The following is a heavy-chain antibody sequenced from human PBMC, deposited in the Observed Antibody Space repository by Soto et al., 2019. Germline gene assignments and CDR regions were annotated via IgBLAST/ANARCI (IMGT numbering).Heavy chain of an antibody. J-gene: IGHJ4*02. V-gene: IGHV1-3*05. CDR2: INAGNGNT. D-gene: IGHD2-21*02. CDR1: EYTFTGYA. Sequence: QVQLEQSGAEEKKPGASVKVSFKASEYTFTGYAMHWVRQAPGQRLEWMGWINAGNGNTKYSQKFQGRVTITRDTSASTAYMELSSLRSEDTAVYYCARSIAVVTALDYWGQGTLVTVSS. CDR3: ARSIAVVTALDY.